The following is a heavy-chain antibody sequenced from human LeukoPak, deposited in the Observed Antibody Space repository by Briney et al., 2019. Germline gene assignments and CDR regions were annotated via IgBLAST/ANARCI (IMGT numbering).Heavy chain of an antibody. CDR3: ARGAGTTVYYIDV. V-gene: IGHV3-30*16. Sequence: PGGSLRLSCAASGFTFRTFPMHWVRQAPGKGLQWVAVISNDGVNQYYADSAKGRFTISRDNSKNTLFLQTNSLTTEDTAVYYCARGAGTTVYYIDVWGKGTTVTVSS. D-gene: IGHD1-7*01. J-gene: IGHJ6*03. CDR1: GFTFRTFP. CDR2: ISNDGVNQ.